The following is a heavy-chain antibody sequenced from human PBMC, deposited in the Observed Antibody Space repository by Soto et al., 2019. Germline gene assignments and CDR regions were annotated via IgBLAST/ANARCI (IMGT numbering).Heavy chain of an antibody. CDR1: GFTFNRHP. J-gene: IGHJ4*02. D-gene: IGHD2-15*01. CDR2: ISHDGNNK. Sequence: QVQLVESGGGVVQPGRSLRLSCAASGFTFNRHPLHWVRQAPGKGLEWVAVISHDGNNKYYADSVKGRFTISRDNFMNMLYLQMHGLRTEDTAIFYCARASGHISATLHGPFDHWGQSALVTVSS. V-gene: IGHV3-30-3*01. CDR3: ARASGHISATLHGPFDH.